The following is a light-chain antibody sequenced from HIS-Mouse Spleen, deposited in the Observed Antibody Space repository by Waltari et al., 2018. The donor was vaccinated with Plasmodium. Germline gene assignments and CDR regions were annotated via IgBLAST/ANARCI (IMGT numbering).Light chain of an antibody. V-gene: IGKV3-11*01. CDR2: DAS. J-gene: IGKJ1*01. CDR1: QSVSSY. Sequence: EIVLTQSPATLSLSPGERATLSCRASQSVSSYLAWYQQKPGQAPRLLIYDASNRATGIPARFSGSGSGTDFTLTISSLEPEDSATYYCQQYYSYPRTFGQGTKVEIK. CDR3: QQYYSYPRT.